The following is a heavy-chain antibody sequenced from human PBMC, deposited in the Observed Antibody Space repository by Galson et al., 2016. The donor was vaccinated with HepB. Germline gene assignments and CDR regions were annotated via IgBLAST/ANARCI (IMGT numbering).Heavy chain of an antibody. J-gene: IGHJ4*02. CDR1: GFPFSTYG. V-gene: IGHV3-23*01. CDR3: AKKSLVAGTATYVFDN. Sequence: SLRLSCAASGFPFSTYGMSWVRQAPGKGLEWVSGISGSGGSIYSADSVKGRFTISRDNSKNTLYLQMNSLRADDTAVYYCAKKSLVAGTATYVFDNWGRGTLVTVPS. CDR2: ISGSGGSI. D-gene: IGHD6-19*01.